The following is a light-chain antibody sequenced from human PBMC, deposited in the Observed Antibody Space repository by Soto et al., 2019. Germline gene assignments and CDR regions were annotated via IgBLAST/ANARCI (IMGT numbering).Light chain of an antibody. CDR3: SAYTTIRSLV. J-gene: IGLJ1*01. CDR1: NSDVGGYNY. CDR2: GVT. V-gene: IGLV2-14*01. Sequence: QSVLTQPASVSGSPGQSITIFCTGTNSDVGGYNYVSWYHQHPGKAPKLIIYGVTNRPSGVSDRFSGSKSGNTAYLTISGLQAEDEADYYCSAYTTIRSLVFGTGTKVTVL.